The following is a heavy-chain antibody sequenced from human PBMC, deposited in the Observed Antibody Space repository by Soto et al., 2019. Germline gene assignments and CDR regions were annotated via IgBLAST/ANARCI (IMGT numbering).Heavy chain of an antibody. J-gene: IGHJ6*03. D-gene: IGHD2-2*01. CDR2: INPNSGNT. CDR1: GYTFTSYG. Sequence: ASVKVSCKASGYTFTSYGISWVRQAPGQGLEWMGWINPNSGNTNYAQKFQGWVTMTRDTSISTAYMELSRLRSDDTAVYCCARSEIVVPGYYYMDVWGKGTTVTVSS. CDR3: ARSEIVVPGYYYMDV. V-gene: IGHV1-2*04.